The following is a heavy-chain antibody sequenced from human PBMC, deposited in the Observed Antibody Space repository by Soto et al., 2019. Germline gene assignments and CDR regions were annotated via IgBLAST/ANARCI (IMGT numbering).Heavy chain of an antibody. CDR3: ARDRAAGGY. Sequence: EMHLVESGGGLVQPGGSLRLSCAASGFSFSNYEMNWVRQAPGKGLEWVAYISSGGDTIHYADSVRGRFTVSRDNARNSLSLQMNTRRVEDTAIYYCARDRAAGGYWGQGTLVTVSS. CDR1: GFSFSNYE. J-gene: IGHJ4*02. CDR2: ISSGGDTI. V-gene: IGHV3-48*03. D-gene: IGHD6-13*01.